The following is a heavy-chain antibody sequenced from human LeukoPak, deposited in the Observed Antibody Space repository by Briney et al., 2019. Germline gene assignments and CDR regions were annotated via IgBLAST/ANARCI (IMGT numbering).Heavy chain of an antibody. D-gene: IGHD6-19*01. Sequence: PSQTLSLTCTVSGGSISSGGYYWSWIRQHPGKGLEWIGYIYYSGSTYYNPSLKSRVTISVDTSKNQFSLKLSSVTAADTAVYYCARGPRAVAGLYNWFDPWGQGTLVTVSS. V-gene: IGHV4-31*03. J-gene: IGHJ5*02. CDR2: IYYSGST. CDR1: GGSISSGGYY. CDR3: ARGPRAVAGLYNWFDP.